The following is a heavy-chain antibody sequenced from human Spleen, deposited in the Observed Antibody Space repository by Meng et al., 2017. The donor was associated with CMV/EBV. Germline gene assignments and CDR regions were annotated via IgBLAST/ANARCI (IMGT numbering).Heavy chain of an antibody. D-gene: IGHD3-3*01. J-gene: IGHJ4*02. Sequence: ASVKVSCKASGYTFTSYGISWVRQAPGQGLEWMGWISAYNGNTNYVQNLQGRVTMTTDTSTSTAYMELRSLRSDDTAVYYCAKVGVRFLEIDGFDYWGQGILVTVSS. V-gene: IGHV1-18*01. CDR3: AKVGVRFLEIDGFDY. CDR1: GYTFTSYG. CDR2: ISAYNGNT.